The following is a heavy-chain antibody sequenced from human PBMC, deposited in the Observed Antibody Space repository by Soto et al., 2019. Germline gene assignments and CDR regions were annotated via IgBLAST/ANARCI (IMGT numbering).Heavy chain of an antibody. V-gene: IGHV1-69*01. CDR2: IIPMLAIV. D-gene: IGHD2-15*01. CDR3: AIEGGQGWFDP. J-gene: IGHJ5*02. Sequence: QVQPVQSGAEVKKPGSSVKVSCKASGGAFSNFVISWVRQAPGQGLEWVGGIIPMLAIVHYAQKFQGRVAITADESTSTAYMELSSLRSEDKAVYYCAIEGGQGWFDPWGQGTLVTVSS. CDR1: GGAFSNFV.